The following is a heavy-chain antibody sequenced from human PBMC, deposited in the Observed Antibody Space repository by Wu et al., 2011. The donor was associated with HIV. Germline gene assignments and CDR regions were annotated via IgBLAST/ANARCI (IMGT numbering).Heavy chain of an antibody. CDR3: VRGLTYYYDSGSPNNRD. CDR1: GYLFTNYD. CDR2: MNPRSGNV. D-gene: IGHD3-10*01. J-gene: IGHJ1*01. V-gene: IGHV1-8*01. Sequence: QVRLVQSGPEVKKPGTSVKVSCEASGYLFTNYDINWVRQASGQGLEWMGWMNPRSGNVGYAEQFQGRVAMTRTTSINTAYMELTSLRSEDTAVYYCVRGLTYYYDSGSPNNRDWGQGTWSPSP.